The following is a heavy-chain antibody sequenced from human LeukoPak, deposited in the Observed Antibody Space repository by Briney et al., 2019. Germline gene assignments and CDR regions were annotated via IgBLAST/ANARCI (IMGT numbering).Heavy chain of an antibody. V-gene: IGHV3-20*04. J-gene: IGHJ4*02. CDR1: GSTFDDYG. CDR3: ARDSVAAAGTPFDY. CDR2: INWNGDTI. D-gene: IGHD6-13*01. Sequence: PGGSLRLSCAASGSTFDDYGMTWVRQAPGKGLEWVSGINWNGDTIGYADSVKGRFTISRDNAKNSLYLQMNSLRAEDTAVYYCARDSVAAAGTPFDYWGQGTLVTVSS.